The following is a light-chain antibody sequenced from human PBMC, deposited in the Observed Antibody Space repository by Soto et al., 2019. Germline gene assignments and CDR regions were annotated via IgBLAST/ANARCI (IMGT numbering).Light chain of an antibody. Sequence: DIQMTQSPSSVSASVGDRVTITCRASEGISRWLAWYQQKPGKAPKLLISDVSSLQSGVPSRFSGSGSGTEFSLTITSLQPEDSATYYCQQANMLPLTFGGGTKVEIK. V-gene: IGKV1-12*01. J-gene: IGKJ4*01. CDR2: DVS. CDR1: EGISRW. CDR3: QQANMLPLT.